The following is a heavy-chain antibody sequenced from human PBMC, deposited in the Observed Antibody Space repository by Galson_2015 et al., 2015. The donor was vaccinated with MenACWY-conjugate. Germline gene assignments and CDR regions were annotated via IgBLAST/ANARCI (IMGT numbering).Heavy chain of an antibody. CDR2: INGDGKNT. V-gene: IGHV3-74*01. Sequence: TLRLSCAASGFTFSNSWLHWVRQRPGKGLAWVSRINGDGKNTTYADSVRGRLTISRDNAKNTLYLQMTSLRAEDTAVYFCARDHGSGIDYWGQGTLVTVSS. CDR3: ARDHGSGIDY. CDR1: GFTFSNSW. D-gene: IGHD3-10*01. J-gene: IGHJ4*02.